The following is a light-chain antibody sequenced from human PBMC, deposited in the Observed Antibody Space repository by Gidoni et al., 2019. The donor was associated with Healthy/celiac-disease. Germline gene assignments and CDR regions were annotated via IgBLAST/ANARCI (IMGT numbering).Light chain of an antibody. CDR3: QQYNNWPRT. J-gene: IGKJ1*01. CDR2: GAS. V-gene: IGKV3-15*01. CDR1: QSVSSN. Sequence: ELVMTQSPATLSVSPGERATLSCRASQSVSSNLAWYQQKPGQAPRLLIYGASTRATGIPARFSGSGSGTEFTLTISILPSEVFAVYYCQQYNNWPRTFGQGTKVEIK.